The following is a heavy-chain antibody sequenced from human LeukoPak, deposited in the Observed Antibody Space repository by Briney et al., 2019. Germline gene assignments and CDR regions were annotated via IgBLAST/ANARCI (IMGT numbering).Heavy chain of an antibody. CDR1: GGSISNYC. CDR2: IYYSGST. Sequence: SETLSLTCTVSGGSISNYCWTWIRQPPGKGLEWIGYIYYSGSTKYNPSLKSRVTISVDMSKNQFSLKLRSVTAADPAVYYFARDSGYSSGCYRSSPSLRAFDIWGQGTMVTVSS. V-gene: IGHV4-59*12. CDR3: ARDSGYSSGCYRSSPSLRAFDI. D-gene: IGHD6-19*01. J-gene: IGHJ3*02.